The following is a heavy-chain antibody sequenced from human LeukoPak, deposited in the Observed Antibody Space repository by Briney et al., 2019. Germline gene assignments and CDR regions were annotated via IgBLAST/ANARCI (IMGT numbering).Heavy chain of an antibody. D-gene: IGHD3-22*01. V-gene: IGHV3-33*01. CDR1: GFTFSSYG. Sequence: PGGSLRLSCAASGFTFSSYGMHWVRQVPGKGLEWVAVIWYDGSNKYYADSVKGRFTISRDNSKNTLYLQMNSLRAEDTAVYYCARSRYYYDSSGYDSLDYWGQGTLVTVSS. CDR2: IWYDGSNK. J-gene: IGHJ4*02. CDR3: ARSRYYYDSSGYDSLDY.